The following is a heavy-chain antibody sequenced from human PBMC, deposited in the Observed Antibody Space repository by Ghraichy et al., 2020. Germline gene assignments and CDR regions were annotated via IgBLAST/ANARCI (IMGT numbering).Heavy chain of an antibody. D-gene: IGHD2-2*01. V-gene: IGHV1-18*04. CDR1: GYTFTSYG. CDR3: ARLVVPAATYYYYGMDV. CDR2: ISAYNGNT. Sequence: ASVKVSCKASGYTFTSYGITWVRQAPGQGLEWMGWISAYNGNTNYAQKFQGRVTMTTDTSTSTAYMELRSLRSDDTAVYYCARLVVPAATYYYYGMDVWGQGTTVTVSS. J-gene: IGHJ6*02.